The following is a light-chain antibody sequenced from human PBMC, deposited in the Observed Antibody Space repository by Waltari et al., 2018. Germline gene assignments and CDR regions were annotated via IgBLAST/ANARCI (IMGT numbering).Light chain of an antibody. J-gene: IGLJ2*01. V-gene: IGLV2-14*01. CDR3: SSYTSNKSVV. CDR1: SSDVGGYNY. Sequence: QSALTQPASVSGSPGQSIPISCTGTSSDVGGYNYVSWYQQHPGKAPKLLIYEVSNRPSGVSNRFSGSKSGNTASLTISGLQAEDEADYYCSSYTSNKSVVFGGGTKMTVL. CDR2: EVS.